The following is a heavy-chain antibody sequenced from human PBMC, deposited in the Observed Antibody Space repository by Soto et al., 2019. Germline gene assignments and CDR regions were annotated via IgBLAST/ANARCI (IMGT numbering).Heavy chain of an antibody. Sequence: QVQLVQSGAEVKKPGSSVKVSCKASGGTFSSYTISWVRQAPGQGLEWLGRIIPILGIANYAQKFQGRVTITADKSTSTDYMELSSLRSEDTAVYYCAREGDIVVVPAAIGWYFDLGGRGTLVTVSS. CDR2: IIPILGIA. CDR1: GGTFSSYT. D-gene: IGHD2-2*01. CDR3: AREGDIVVVPAAIGWYFDL. J-gene: IGHJ2*01. V-gene: IGHV1-69*08.